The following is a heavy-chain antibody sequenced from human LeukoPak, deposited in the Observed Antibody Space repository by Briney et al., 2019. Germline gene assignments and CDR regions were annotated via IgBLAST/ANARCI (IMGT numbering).Heavy chain of an antibody. CDR1: GFTFDDYG. Sequence: GGSLRLSCAASGFTFDDYGMSWVRQAPGKGLEWVSGINWNGGSTGYADSVKGRFTISRDNAKNSLYLQMNSLRAEDTALYHCARGPRYYDSSGYYHWGQGTLVTVSS. CDR3: ARGPRYYDSSGYYH. D-gene: IGHD3-22*01. V-gene: IGHV3-20*01. J-gene: IGHJ5*02. CDR2: INWNGGST.